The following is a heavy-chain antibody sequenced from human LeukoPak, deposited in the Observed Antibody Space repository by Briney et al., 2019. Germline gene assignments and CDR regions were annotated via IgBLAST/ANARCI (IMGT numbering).Heavy chain of an antibody. CDR3: ARHVRFVWFGELGCFDY. V-gene: IGHV4-38-2*02. CDR2: IYHSGST. CDR1: GYSISSGYY. J-gene: IGHJ4*02. D-gene: IGHD3-10*01. Sequence: SETLSLTCTVSGYSISSGYYWGWIRQPPGKGLEWIGSIYHSGSTYYNPSLKSRVTISIDTSKNQFSLKLSSVTAADTAVYYCARHVRFVWFGELGCFDYWGQGTLVTVSS.